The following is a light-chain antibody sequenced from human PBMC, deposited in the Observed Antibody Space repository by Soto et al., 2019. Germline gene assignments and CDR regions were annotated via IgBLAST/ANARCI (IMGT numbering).Light chain of an antibody. Sequence: EIVLTQSPGTLSLSPGERATLSCRASQSVSSSYLAWYQKKPGQAPRLLIYGASSRATGIPDRFSGSGSGTDFTLTISTLEPEDFAVYYCQQYGSSPLTFGQGTRLEIK. CDR2: GAS. V-gene: IGKV3-20*01. CDR1: QSVSSSY. CDR3: QQYGSSPLT. J-gene: IGKJ5*01.